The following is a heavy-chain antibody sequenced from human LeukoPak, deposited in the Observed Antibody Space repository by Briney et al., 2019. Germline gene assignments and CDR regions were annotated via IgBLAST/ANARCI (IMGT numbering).Heavy chain of an antibody. CDR1: GYTLTELS. CDR2: FDPEDGET. CDR3: ATLFPLIDY. Sequence: ASVKVSCKVSGYTLTELSMHWVRQAPGKGLEWVGGFDPEDGETIYSQKFQGRVTMTEDTSTDTAHMELSSLRSEDTAFYYCATLFPLIDYWGQGTLVTVSS. J-gene: IGHJ4*02. V-gene: IGHV1-24*01.